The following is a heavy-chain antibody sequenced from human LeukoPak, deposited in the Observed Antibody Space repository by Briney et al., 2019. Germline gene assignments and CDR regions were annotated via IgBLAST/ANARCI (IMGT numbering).Heavy chain of an antibody. V-gene: IGHV3-49*04. CDR2: IRRKAHGGTT. CDR3: TRVTYYYDNSGYFHFDS. D-gene: IGHD3-22*01. J-gene: IGHJ4*02. CDR1: GFTFGDYA. Sequence: GSLLLSCPTSGFTFGDYAMSWVRQAPGKGLEWVSFIRRKAHGGTTEYAASVKGRFSSSRDDSKSIAYLQMNSLKTEDTAVYFCTRVTYYYDNSGYFHFDSWGQGSLVTVSS.